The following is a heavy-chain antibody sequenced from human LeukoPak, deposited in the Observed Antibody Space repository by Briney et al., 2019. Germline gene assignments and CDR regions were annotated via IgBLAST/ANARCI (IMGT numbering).Heavy chain of an antibody. CDR3: ARPSAVGYDSSGYFDY. V-gene: IGHV5-51*01. CDR1: GYSFTSYW. J-gene: IGHJ4*02. D-gene: IGHD3-22*01. CDR2: IYPGDSDT. Sequence: GESLKTSCKGPGYSFTSYWIGWVRQMPGKGLEWMGIIYPGDSDTSYSPSLQGQFTISADKSITTAYLEWSSLKASDTVMFYGARPSAVGYDSSGYFDYWGQGTLVTVSS.